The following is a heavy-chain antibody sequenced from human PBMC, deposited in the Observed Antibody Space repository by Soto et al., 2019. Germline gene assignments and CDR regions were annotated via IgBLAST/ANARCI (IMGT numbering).Heavy chain of an antibody. CDR3: AREGGQQLRPRAWFDP. Sequence: QVQLVQSGAEVKKPGASVKVSCKASGYTFTSYYMHWVRQAPGQGLEWMGIINPSGGSTSYAQKFQGRVTMTRDMSTSTVYMELSSLRSEDTAVYYCAREGGQQLRPRAWFDPWGQGTLVTVSS. CDR2: INPSGGST. D-gene: IGHD6-13*01. CDR1: GYTFTSYY. J-gene: IGHJ5*02. V-gene: IGHV1-46*01.